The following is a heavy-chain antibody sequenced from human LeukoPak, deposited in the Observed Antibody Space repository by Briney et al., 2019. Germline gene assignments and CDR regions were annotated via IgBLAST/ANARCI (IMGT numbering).Heavy chain of an antibody. Sequence: SVKVSCKASGGTFSSYAISWVRQAPGQGLEWMGGIIPIFGTANYAQKFQGRVTITADESTSTAYMELSSLRSEDTAVYYCARVFTMVRGVTRGPDYWGQGTLVTVSS. CDR2: IIPIFGTA. D-gene: IGHD3-10*01. V-gene: IGHV1-69*13. J-gene: IGHJ4*02. CDR1: GGTFSSYA. CDR3: ARVFTMVRGVTRGPDY.